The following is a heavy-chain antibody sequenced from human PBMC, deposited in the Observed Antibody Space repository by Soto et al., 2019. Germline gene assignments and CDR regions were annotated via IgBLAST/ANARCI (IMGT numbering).Heavy chain of an antibody. J-gene: IGHJ4*02. V-gene: IGHV4-39*01. CDR1: GVSISSSTYY. CDR3: XXXXXXXXXXXRACFDY. Sequence: QLQLQESGPGLVKPSETLSLTCTVSGVSISSSTYYWGWIRQPPGKGLEWIGSIYYSGSTYYNPSHKRRXXISADXXXXXXXXXXXXXXXXXXXXXXXXXXXXXXXXXXRACFDYWGQGALVTVSS. CDR2: IYYSGST.